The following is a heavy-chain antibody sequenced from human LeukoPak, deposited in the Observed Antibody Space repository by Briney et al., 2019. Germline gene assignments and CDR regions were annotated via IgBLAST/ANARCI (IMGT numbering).Heavy chain of an antibody. CDR1: GFTFSRYA. CDR3: VKDVSSTYYYFDY. V-gene: IGHV3-64D*09. Sequence: PGGSLRLSCSASGFTFSRYAMHWVRQAPGKGIEYVSAISTNVGVTYYADSVKGRFTISRDNSKDTLYLEMSSLRVDDTAVYYCVKDVSSTYYYFDYWGQGTLVTVSS. D-gene: IGHD6-13*01. J-gene: IGHJ4*02. CDR2: ISTNVGVT.